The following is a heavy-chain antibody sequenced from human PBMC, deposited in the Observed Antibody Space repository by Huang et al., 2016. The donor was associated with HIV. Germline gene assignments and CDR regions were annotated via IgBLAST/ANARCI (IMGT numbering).Heavy chain of an antibody. J-gene: IGHJ5*02. CDR2: VNDGGDI. Sequence: VYGESLGTYYWAWIRRPPGKGLQWIGEVNDGGDINYNPSLESRVTISVDTSRHQVSLTLTSMTAADTATYYCARRFRVAATRKWFDPWGQGTLVIVSS. V-gene: IGHV4-34*01. D-gene: IGHD3-10*01. CDR1: GESLGTYY. CDR3: ARRFRVAATRKWFDP.